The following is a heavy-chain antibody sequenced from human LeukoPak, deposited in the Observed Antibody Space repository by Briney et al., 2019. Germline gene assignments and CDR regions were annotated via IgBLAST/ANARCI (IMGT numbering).Heavy chain of an antibody. Sequence: ASVTVSCKASGGTFSSYAISWVRQAPGQGLEWMGGIIPIFGTANYAQKFQGRVTITADESTSTAYMELSSLRSEDTAVYYCARGHNYEPLLGYYYYMDVWGKGTTVTVSS. D-gene: IGHD5-24*01. CDR2: IIPIFGTA. J-gene: IGHJ6*03. CDR3: ARGHNYEPLLGYYYYMDV. CDR1: GGTFSSYA. V-gene: IGHV1-69*13.